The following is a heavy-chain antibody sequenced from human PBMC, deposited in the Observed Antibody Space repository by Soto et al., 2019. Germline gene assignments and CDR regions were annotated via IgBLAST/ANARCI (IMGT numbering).Heavy chain of an antibody. CDR1: GFTFSSYA. CDR2: IGGSDNRT. CDR3: APMGV. V-gene: IGHV3-23*01. J-gene: IGHJ6*02. Sequence: GSLRLSCAASGFTFSSYAMSWVRQAPGKGLEWVSAIGGSDNRTYYTDSVKGRFTISRDNSKNTLYLQMSSLRADDTAVYYCAPMGVWGQGTTVTVSS.